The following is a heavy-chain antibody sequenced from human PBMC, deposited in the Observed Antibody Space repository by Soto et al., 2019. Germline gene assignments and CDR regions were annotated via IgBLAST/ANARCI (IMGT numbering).Heavy chain of an antibody. Sequence: SETMSLTCTVSGHSLSSGGYYWSWIRQHPGKGLEWVGYIYFTGSTLYNPSLKSRLAMSLDTSKNQFSLKLGSVTAADTAIYYCARDWGSSGWPNWGPGTLVTVSS. V-gene: IGHV4-31*03. D-gene: IGHD6-19*01. CDR1: GHSLSSGGYY. CDR2: IYFTGST. J-gene: IGHJ4*02. CDR3: ARDWGSSGWPN.